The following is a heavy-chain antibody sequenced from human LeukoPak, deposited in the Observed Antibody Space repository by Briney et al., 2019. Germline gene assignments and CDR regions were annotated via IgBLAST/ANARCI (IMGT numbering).Heavy chain of an antibody. Sequence: PGGSLRLSCAASGFTFSDYYMSWIRQAPGKGLEWVAVISYDGSNKYYADSVKGRFTISRDNSKNTLYLQMNSLRAEDTAVYYCAKTVSAVTTHFDYWGQGTLVTVSS. CDR2: ISYDGSNK. CDR1: GFTFSDYY. D-gene: IGHD4-11*01. J-gene: IGHJ4*02. V-gene: IGHV3-30*18. CDR3: AKTVSAVTTHFDY.